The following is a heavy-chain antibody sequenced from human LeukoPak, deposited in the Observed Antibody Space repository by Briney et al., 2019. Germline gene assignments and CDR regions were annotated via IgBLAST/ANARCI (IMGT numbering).Heavy chain of an antibody. CDR1: GGSISSYY. V-gene: IGHV4-4*07. CDR2: IYTSGST. D-gene: IGHD2-2*01. CDR3: ARGVVPAAIIPYYYMDV. J-gene: IGHJ6*03. Sequence: PSETLSLTCTVSGGSISSYYWSWIRQPAGKGLEWIERIYTSGSTNYNPSLKSRVTISVDKSKNQFSLKLSSVTAADTAVYYCARGVVPAAIIPYYYMDVWGKGTTVTVSS.